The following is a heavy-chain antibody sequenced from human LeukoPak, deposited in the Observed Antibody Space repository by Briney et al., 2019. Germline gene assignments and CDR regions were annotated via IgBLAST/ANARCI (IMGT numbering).Heavy chain of an antibody. Sequence: SQTLSLTCAVSGGSISIGDYRWSWIRQSPGKGLEWIGYIYYIGTAYYNPSLRSRVALSADTSKNQFSLKLNSVTVADSAVYFCARARGDSPRIYYYMDVWGKGTTVTVSS. CDR3: ARARGDSPRIYYYMDV. V-gene: IGHV4-30-4*01. CDR1: GGSISIGDYR. CDR2: IYYIGTA. J-gene: IGHJ6*03. D-gene: IGHD3-16*01.